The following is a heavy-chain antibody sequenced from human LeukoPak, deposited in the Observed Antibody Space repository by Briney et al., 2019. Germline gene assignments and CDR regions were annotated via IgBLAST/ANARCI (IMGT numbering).Heavy chain of an antibody. CDR3: AKAMGAIDHDY. Sequence: GGSLRLSCAASGFTFGNYWMHWVRQAPGKGLLWVSRISSDGSSTSYADSVKGRFTNSRDNSKYTLYLQMNSLRAEDTAVYYCAKAMGAIDHDYWGQGTLVTVSS. J-gene: IGHJ4*02. D-gene: IGHD1-26*01. V-gene: IGHV3-74*01. CDR2: ISSDGSST. CDR1: GFTFGNYW.